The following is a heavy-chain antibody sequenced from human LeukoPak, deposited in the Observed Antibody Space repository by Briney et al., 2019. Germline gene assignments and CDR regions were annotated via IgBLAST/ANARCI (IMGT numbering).Heavy chain of an antibody. D-gene: IGHD6-19*01. CDR1: GYTFTSYG. CDR3: ARDLSGEIAVAGTAETDY. Sequence: ASVKVSCKASGYTFTSYGISWVRQAPGQGLEWMGWISAYNGNTNYAQKVQGRVTMTTDTSTSTAYIELRSLRSDDTAVYYCARDLSGEIAVAGTAETDYWGQGTLVTVSS. CDR2: ISAYNGNT. V-gene: IGHV1-18*01. J-gene: IGHJ4*02.